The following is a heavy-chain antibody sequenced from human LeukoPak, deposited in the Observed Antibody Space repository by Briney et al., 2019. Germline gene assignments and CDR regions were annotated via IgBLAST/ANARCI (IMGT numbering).Heavy chain of an antibody. J-gene: IGHJ4*02. CDR1: GFTVSSNY. V-gene: IGHV3-53*01. CDR3: ARGIQGYYFDY. CDR2: IYSGGST. Sequence: HPGGSLRLSCAASGFTVSSNYMSWVRQAPGKGLEWVSVIYSGGSTYYADSVKGRFTISRDNSKNTLYLQMNSLRAEDTAVYYCARGIQGYYFDYWGQGTLVTVSS. D-gene: IGHD2-21*01.